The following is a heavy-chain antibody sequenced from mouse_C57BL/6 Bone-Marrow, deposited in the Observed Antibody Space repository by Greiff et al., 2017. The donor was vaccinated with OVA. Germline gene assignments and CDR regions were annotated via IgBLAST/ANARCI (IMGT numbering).Heavy chain of an antibody. J-gene: IGHJ4*01. V-gene: IGHV6-6*01. CDR2: IRNKANNHAT. D-gene: IGHD1-1*01. CDR3: TRPRRSYAMDY. CDR1: GFTFSDAW. Sequence: EVNLVESGGGLVQPGGSMKLSCAASGFTFSDAWMDWVRQSPEKGLEWVAEIRNKANNHATYYAESVKGRFTISRDDSKSSVYLQMNSLRAEDTGIYYCTRPRRSYAMDYWGQGTSVTVSS.